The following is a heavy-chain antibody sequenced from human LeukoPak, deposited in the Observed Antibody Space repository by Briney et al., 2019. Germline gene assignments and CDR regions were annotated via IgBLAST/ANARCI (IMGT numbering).Heavy chain of an antibody. Sequence: VASVKVSCKASGYTFTIYAIHWVRQAPGQRLEWMGWISAGNGNTKYSQNFQGRVTFISNTSATTAFMELSSLRSEDAAVYYCARDSGSGSNDYWGQGTLVTVSS. V-gene: IGHV1-3*01. J-gene: IGHJ4*02. CDR2: ISAGNGNT. CDR1: GYTFTIYA. D-gene: IGHD1-26*01. CDR3: ARDSGSGSNDY.